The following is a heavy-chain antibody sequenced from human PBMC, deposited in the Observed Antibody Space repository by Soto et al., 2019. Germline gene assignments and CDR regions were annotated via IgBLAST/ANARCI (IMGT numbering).Heavy chain of an antibody. CDR1: GYSISSGYY. CDR3: VRDGFLKWLHNWFDP. CDR2: IYHSGST. V-gene: IGHV4-38-2*02. D-gene: IGHD3-3*01. Sequence: SETLSLTCAVSGYSISSGYYWGWIRQPPGKGLEWIGSIYHSGSTYYNPSLKSRVTISVDTSKNQFSRKLSSVTAADTAVYPCVRDGFLKWLHNWFDPWGQGTLVTVSS. J-gene: IGHJ5*02.